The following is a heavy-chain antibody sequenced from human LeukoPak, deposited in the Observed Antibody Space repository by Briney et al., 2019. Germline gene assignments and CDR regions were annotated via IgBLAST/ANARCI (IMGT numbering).Heavy chain of an antibody. J-gene: IGHJ4*02. CDR3: ARAHYDNVWGSFTGRYFDY. CDR2: ISSSGSTI. Sequence: PGGSLRLSCAASGFTFSDYYMSWIRQAPGKGLEWVSYISSSGSTIYYADSVKGRFTISRDNPRKSLYLQMNSLRAEDTAVYYCARAHYDNVWGSFTGRYFDYWGQGTLVAVSS. V-gene: IGHV3-11*01. D-gene: IGHD3-16*01. CDR1: GFTFSDYY.